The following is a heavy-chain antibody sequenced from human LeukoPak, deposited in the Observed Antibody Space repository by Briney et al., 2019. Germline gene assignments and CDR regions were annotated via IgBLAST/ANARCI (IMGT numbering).Heavy chain of an antibody. D-gene: IGHD1-26*01. Sequence: GGSLRLSCAASGFTFSSYAMSWVRQAPGKGLELVSSITSRGAYMFHVDSVQGRFTISRDNANNSLFLQLSSLRAEDTAVYYCARGGGSLNFWGQGILVTVSP. CDR2: ITSRGAYM. CDR1: GFTFSSYA. V-gene: IGHV3-21*06. J-gene: IGHJ4*02. CDR3: ARGGGSLNF.